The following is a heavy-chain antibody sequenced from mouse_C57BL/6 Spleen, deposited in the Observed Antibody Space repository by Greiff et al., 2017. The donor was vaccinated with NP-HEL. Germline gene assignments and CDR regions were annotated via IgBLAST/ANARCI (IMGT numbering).Heavy chain of an antibody. J-gene: IGHJ4*01. V-gene: IGHV1-5*01. CDR3: TREDCDSYYAMDY. CDR1: GYTFTSYW. CDR2: IYPGNSDT. Sequence: VQLQQSGTVLARPGASVKMSCKTSGYTFTSYWMHWVKQRPGQGLEWIGAIYPGNSDTSYNEKFKGKAKLTADTSASTAYMELSSLTKDDAAVYYCTREDCDSYYAMDYWGQGTSVTVSS.